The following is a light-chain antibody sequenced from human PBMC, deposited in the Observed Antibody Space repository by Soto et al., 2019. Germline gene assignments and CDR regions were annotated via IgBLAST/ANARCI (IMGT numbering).Light chain of an antibody. CDR1: QSVSSSY. V-gene: IGKV3-20*01. CDR2: GAS. Sequence: EIVMTQSPATLSVSPVERATLSCRASQSVSSSYLAWYQQKPGQAPRLLIYGASSRATGIPDRFSGSGSGTDFTLTISRLEPEDFAVYYCQQYGSSPTFGQGTKVDIK. J-gene: IGKJ1*01. CDR3: QQYGSSPT.